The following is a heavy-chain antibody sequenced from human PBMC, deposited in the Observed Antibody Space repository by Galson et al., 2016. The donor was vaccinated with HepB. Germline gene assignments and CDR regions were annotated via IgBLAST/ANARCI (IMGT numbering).Heavy chain of an antibody. CDR1: GGSISTDSW. J-gene: IGHJ3*02. CDR3: ARVTCGGSACQDVFAI. D-gene: IGHD2-15*01. V-gene: IGHV4-4*02. Sequence: SETLSLTCAVSGGSISTDSWWHWVRQPPGQGLEWIGEIYHAGGTNYNPSLKSRLSMSVDKSKNQFSLNLSSVTAADAAVYYCARVTCGGSACQDVFAIWGRGIMVTVSS. CDR2: IYHAGGT.